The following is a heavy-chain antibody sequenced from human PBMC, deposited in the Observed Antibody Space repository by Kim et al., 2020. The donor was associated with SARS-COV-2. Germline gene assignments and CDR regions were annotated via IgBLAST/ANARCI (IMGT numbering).Heavy chain of an antibody. D-gene: IGHD2-21*02. CDR3: TRDRSAIVVVTAILFDY. CDR1: GFTFGDYA. V-gene: IGHV3-49*03. Sequence: GGSLRLSCTASGFTFGDYAMSWFRQAPGKGLEWVGFIRSKAYGGTTEYAASVKGRFTISRDDSKSIAYLQMNSLKTEDTAVYYCTRDRSAIVVVTAILFDYWGQGTLVTVSS. CDR2: IRSKAYGGTT. J-gene: IGHJ4*02.